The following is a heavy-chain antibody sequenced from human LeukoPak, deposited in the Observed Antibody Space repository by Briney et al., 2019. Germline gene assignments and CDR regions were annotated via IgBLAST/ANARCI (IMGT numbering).Heavy chain of an antibody. V-gene: IGHV4-34*01. CDR1: GGSFSDYY. Sequence: SETLSLTCAVFGGSFSDYYWNWIRQPPGKGLEWIGEINHSGITNYNPSLKSRVTISIDTSKNQFSLKLTSVTAADTAVYYCASRKLGNDYWGQGTLVTVSS. CDR2: INHSGIT. D-gene: IGHD7-27*01. J-gene: IGHJ4*02. CDR3: ASRKLGNDY.